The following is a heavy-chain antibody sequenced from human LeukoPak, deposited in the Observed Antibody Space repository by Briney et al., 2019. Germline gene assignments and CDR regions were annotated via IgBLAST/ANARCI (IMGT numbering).Heavy chain of an antibody. D-gene: IGHD6-6*01. CDR2: INGSGGST. J-gene: IGHJ4*02. Sequence: GGSLRLSCAASGLTFSSYAMSWVRQAPGKGLEWVSAINGSGGSTYYADSVKGRFTISRDNSKNTLYLQMNSLRAEDTAVYYCAKDLSGYSSSSACSYWGQGTLVTVSS. V-gene: IGHV3-23*01. CDR1: GLTFSSYA. CDR3: AKDLSGYSSSSACSY.